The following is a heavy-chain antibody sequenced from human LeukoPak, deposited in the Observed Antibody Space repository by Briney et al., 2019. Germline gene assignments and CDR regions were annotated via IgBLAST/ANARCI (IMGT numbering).Heavy chain of an antibody. V-gene: IGHV3-23*01. Sequence: GGSLRLSCAASGFTFSSYAMSWVRQAPGKGLEWVSAISGSGGSTYYADSVKGRFTISRDNSKNTLYLQMNSLRAEDTAVYYCAKNYYGSSGYEYYFDYWGQGTLVTVSS. J-gene: IGHJ4*02. CDR1: GFTFSSYA. CDR3: AKNYYGSSGYEYYFDY. CDR2: ISGSGGST. D-gene: IGHD3-22*01.